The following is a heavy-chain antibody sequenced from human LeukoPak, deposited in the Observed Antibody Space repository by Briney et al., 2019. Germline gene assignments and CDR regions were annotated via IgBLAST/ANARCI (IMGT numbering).Heavy chain of an antibody. CDR1: GVSISSYH. CDR3: ARDGTKNED. D-gene: IGHD1-1*01. J-gene: IGHJ4*02. CDR2: INHSGST. V-gene: IGHV4-34*01. Sequence: SETLSLTCTVSGVSISSYHWSWIRQPPGKGLEWIGEINHSGSTNYNPSLKSRVTISVDTSKNQFSLKLSSVTAADTAVYYCARDGTKNEDWGQGTLVTVSS.